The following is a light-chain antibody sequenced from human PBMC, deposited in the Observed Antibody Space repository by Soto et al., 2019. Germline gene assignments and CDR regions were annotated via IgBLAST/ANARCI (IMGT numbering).Light chain of an antibody. CDR3: QHRYGFT. V-gene: IGKV3-11*01. CDR1: QSFNSD. J-gene: IGKJ3*01. Sequence: EMVLTQSPATLSLSPGERATLSCRASQSFNSDVAWYQQQPGQAPRLLIHDASHSATGVPARFSGSGSGTDFTLTISSLEPEDFAVYYCQHRYGFTFGPGTTVDIK. CDR2: DAS.